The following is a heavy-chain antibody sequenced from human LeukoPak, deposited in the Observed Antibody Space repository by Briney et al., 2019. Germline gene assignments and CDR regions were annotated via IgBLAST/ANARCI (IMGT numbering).Heavy chain of an antibody. Sequence: GGSLRLSCAASGFSFSSYWMSWLRQGPGKGLEWVATIRQEGTVKYYVNSVSGRFTISRDNAKNSLFLQMSSLRAEHTAMFSCVRSTREPIYAYGGVFDYWGQGTLVTVSS. CDR1: GFSFSSYW. D-gene: IGHD4-23*01. CDR2: IRQEGTVK. V-gene: IGHV3-7*01. CDR3: VRSTREPIYAYGGVFDY. J-gene: IGHJ4*02.